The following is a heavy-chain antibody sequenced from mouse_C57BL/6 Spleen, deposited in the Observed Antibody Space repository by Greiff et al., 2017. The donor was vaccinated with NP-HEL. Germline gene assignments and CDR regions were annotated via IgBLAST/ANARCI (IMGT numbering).Heavy chain of an antibody. CDR1: GFTFSDAW. J-gene: IGHJ1*03. Sequence: DVKLVESGGGLVQPGGSMKLSCAASGFTFSDAWMDWVRQSPEKGLEWVAEIRNKANNHATCYAESVKGRFTISKDDSKRSVYLQMNSLRAEDTGIYSCTRNDGYYWYFDVWGTGTTVTVSS. D-gene: IGHD2-3*01. CDR3: TRNDGYYWYFDV. CDR2: IRNKANNHAT. V-gene: IGHV6-6*01.